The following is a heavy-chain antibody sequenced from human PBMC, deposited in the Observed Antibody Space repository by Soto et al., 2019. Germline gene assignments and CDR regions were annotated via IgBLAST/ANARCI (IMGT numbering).Heavy chain of an antibody. CDR1: GGSISSSNW. CDR3: ARFSTRYGGNSGGDFDY. J-gene: IGHJ4*02. D-gene: IGHD4-17*01. V-gene: IGHV4-4*02. CDR2: IYHSGST. Sequence: SETLSLTCAVSGGSISSSNWWSWVRQPPGKGLEWIGEIYHSGSTNYNPSLKSRVTISVDKSKNQFSLKLSSVTTADTAVYYCARFSTRYGGNSGGDFDYWGQGTLVTVSS.